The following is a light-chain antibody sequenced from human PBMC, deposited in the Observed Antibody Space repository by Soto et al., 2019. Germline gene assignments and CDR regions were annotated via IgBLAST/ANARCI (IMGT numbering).Light chain of an antibody. CDR2: DVS. CDR3: SSYTPSAPYV. CDR1: SSDVGAYNY. J-gene: IGLJ1*01. V-gene: IGLV2-14*03. Sequence: QSALTQPASVSGSPGQSIAISCTGTSSDVGAYNYVSWYQQHPGKAPKLIIYDVSNRPSGISTRFSGSKSGNTASLTISGLQAEDEADYHCSSYTPSAPYVFGTATKLTVL.